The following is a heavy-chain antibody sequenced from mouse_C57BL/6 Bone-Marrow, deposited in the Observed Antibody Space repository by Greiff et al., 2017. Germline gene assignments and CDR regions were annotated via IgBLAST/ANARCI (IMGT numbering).Heavy chain of an antibody. CDR1: GYTFTDYY. J-gene: IGHJ4*01. CDR3: ARFDGYPHYYAMDY. Sequence: EVQLQQSGPVLVKPGASVKMSCKASGYTFTDYYMNWVKQSHGKSLEWIGVINPYNGGTSYNQKFKGKATLTVDKSSSTAYMELNSLTSDDSAVYYCARFDGYPHYYAMDYWGQGTSVTVSS. V-gene: IGHV1-19*01. CDR2: INPYNGGT. D-gene: IGHD2-3*01.